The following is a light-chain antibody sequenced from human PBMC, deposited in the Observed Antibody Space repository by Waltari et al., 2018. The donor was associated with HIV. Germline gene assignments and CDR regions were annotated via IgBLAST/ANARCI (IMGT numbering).Light chain of an antibody. V-gene: IGKV4-1*01. J-gene: IGKJ1*01. CDR3: HQYFSAPWT. CDR2: WAS. Sequence: DIVMTQSPDSLAVSLGERATINCKSSQSLLYSANNKNYLAWSQQRPGQPPKLLIYWASSRESGVPHRFSGSGSGTDFTLTISSLHYDDVAVYYCHQYFSAPWTFGQGTKVEIK. CDR1: QSLLYSANNKNY.